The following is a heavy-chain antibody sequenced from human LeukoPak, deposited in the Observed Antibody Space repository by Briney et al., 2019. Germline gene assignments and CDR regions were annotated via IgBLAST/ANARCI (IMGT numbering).Heavy chain of an antibody. D-gene: IGHD1-1*01. CDR3: ARVKLERNPPVDY. CDR1: GFAFSDSY. V-gene: IGHV3-11*04. J-gene: IGHJ4*02. CDR2: ISGSGHDI. Sequence: TAGGSLRLSCAASGFAFSDSYMTWVRQAPGKGVEWVAYISGSGHDINYSDSVKGRFTISRDNAKNSLYLQMNTLRAEDTAVYYCARVKLERNPPVDYWGQGTLVTVSS.